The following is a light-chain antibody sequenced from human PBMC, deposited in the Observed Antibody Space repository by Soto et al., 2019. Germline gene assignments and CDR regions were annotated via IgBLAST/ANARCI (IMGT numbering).Light chain of an antibody. CDR1: SSDVGGYNY. Sequence: QSALTQPASVSGSPGQSIAISCTGTSSDVGGYNYVSWYHQHPGKDPKLMIYDVSNRPSGVSDRFSGSKSGNTASLTIAGLQAEDEADYYCTSYTTSSTYVFGTGTKLTVL. J-gene: IGLJ1*01. CDR2: DVS. V-gene: IGLV2-14*01. CDR3: TSYTTSSTYV.